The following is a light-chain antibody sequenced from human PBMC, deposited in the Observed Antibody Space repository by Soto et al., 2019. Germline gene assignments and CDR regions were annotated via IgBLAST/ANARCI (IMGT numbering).Light chain of an antibody. CDR1: QTFTTSS. CDR2: GTS. CDR3: QQRSNWPWT. J-gene: IGKJ1*01. Sequence: EIVLRQSPGTLSLSPGERATLSCRASQTFTTSSLAWYQQKPGPAPRLLIYGTSDRATGIPDRFSGSGSGTDFPLTISRLEPEDFAVYYCQQRSNWPWTFGQGTKVDI. V-gene: IGKV3D-20*02.